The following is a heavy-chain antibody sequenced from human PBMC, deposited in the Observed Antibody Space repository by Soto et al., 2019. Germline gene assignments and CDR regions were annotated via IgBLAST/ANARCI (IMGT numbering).Heavy chain of an antibody. D-gene: IGHD3-22*01. J-gene: IGHJ4*02. CDR2: INAGNGNT. CDR3: ARGFGPSKDYYDSSRYYYPIDY. V-gene: IGHV1-3*01. CDR1: GYTFTSYA. Sequence: GASVKVSCKASGYTFTSYAMHWVRQAPGQRLEWMGWINAGNGNTKYSQKFQGRVTITRDTSASTAYMELSSLRSEDTAVYYCARGFGPSKDYYDSSRYYYPIDYWGQGTLVTVSS.